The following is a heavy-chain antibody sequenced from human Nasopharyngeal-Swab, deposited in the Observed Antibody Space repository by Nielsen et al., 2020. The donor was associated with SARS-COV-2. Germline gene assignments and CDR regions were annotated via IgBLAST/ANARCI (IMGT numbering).Heavy chain of an antibody. D-gene: IGHD1-26*01. CDR2: VYYSGST. V-gene: IGHV4-39*01. CDR3: ARGYGSFPYYFDH. Sequence: SETLSLSCPGSGGSVSTTTDFWGWIRQPPGKGLEWIGTVYYSGSTYYNPSLKSRVTMSVDTSKNQFSLKLNAVTATDTAVYYCARGYGSFPYYFDHWGQGTLVTVSS. J-gene: IGHJ4*02. CDR1: GGSVSTTTDF.